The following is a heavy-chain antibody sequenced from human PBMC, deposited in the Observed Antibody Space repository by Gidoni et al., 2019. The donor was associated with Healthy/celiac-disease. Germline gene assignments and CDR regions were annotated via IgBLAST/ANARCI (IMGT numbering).Heavy chain of an antibody. CDR1: GGTFSSYT. CDR2: IIPILGIA. V-gene: IGHV1-69*02. D-gene: IGHD3-22*01. J-gene: IGHJ4*02. CDR3: ATTEDYYDSSGYSFYY. Sequence: QVQLVQSGAEVKKPGSSVKVSCKASGGTFSSYTISWVRQAPGQGLEWMGRIIPILGIANYAQKFQGRVTITADKSTSTAYMELSSLRSEDTAVYYCATTEDYYDSSGYSFYYWGQGTLVTVSS.